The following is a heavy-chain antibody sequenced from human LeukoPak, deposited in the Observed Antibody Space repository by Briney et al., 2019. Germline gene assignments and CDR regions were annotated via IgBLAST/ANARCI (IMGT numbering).Heavy chain of an antibody. Sequence: SVKISCKASGGTFSSYAISWVRQAPGQGLEWMGGIIPIFGIANYAQKFQGRVTITTDESTSTAYMELSSLRSEDTAVYYCARVYLKGSGLYCFDYWGQGTLVTVSS. V-gene: IGHV1-69*05. CDR3: ARVYLKGSGLYCFDY. CDR2: IIPIFGIA. J-gene: IGHJ4*02. D-gene: IGHD1-26*01. CDR1: GGTFSSYA.